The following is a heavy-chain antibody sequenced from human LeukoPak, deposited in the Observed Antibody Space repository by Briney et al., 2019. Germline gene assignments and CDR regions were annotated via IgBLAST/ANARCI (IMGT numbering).Heavy chain of an antibody. CDR2: IKQDGSEK. CDR1: GFTLSSYW. Sequence: PGGSLRLSCAASGFTLSSYWMSWVRQAPGKGLEWVANIKQDGSEKYYVDSVKGRFTISRDNAKNSLYLQMNSLRAEDTAVYYCARAFRITIFGVVIRRDVHYWGQGPLLTVSS. J-gene: IGHJ4*02. D-gene: IGHD3-3*01. CDR3: ARAFRITIFGVVIRRDVHY. V-gene: IGHV3-7*01.